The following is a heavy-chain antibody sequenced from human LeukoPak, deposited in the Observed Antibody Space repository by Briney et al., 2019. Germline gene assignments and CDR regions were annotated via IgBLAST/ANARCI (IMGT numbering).Heavy chain of an antibody. J-gene: IGHJ4*02. D-gene: IGHD3-10*01. CDR2: IYYSGST. CDR3: ARQNYYGSGSSIDY. Sequence: PSETLSLTCSVSGGSISSHYWSWIRQPPGKGLEWIGYIYYSGSTNYNPSLQSRVTISVDSSESQFPLKVTSVTAADTAVYYCARQNYYGSGSSIDYWGQGTLVTVSS. V-gene: IGHV4-59*11. CDR1: GGSISSHY.